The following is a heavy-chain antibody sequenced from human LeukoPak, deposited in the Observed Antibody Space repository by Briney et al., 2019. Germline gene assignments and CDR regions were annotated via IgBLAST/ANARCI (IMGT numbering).Heavy chain of an antibody. V-gene: IGHV3-23*01. D-gene: IGHD6-13*01. CDR2: ISGSGGST. CDR3: EKGPPDSSSWYKRTEG. J-gene: IGHJ4*02. Sequence: GGSLRLSCAASGFTFSSYAMSWVRQAPGRGLEWVSGISGSGGSTYYADSVKGRFTISRDNSKNTLYLQMNSLRAEDTAVYYCEKGPPDSSSWYKRTEGWGQGTLVTVSS. CDR1: GFTFSSYA.